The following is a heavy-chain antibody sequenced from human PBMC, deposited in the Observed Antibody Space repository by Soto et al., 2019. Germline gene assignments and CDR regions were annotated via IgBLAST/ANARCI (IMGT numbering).Heavy chain of an antibody. Sequence: GGSLRLSCAASGFTFSSYWMSWVRQAPGKGLEWVANIKQDGSEKYYVDSVKGRFTISRDNAKNSLYLQMNSLRAEDTAVYYCARGIPDIVLPGFDYWGQGTLVTVSS. CDR2: IKQDGSEK. V-gene: IGHV3-7*01. D-gene: IGHD2-15*01. CDR3: ARGIPDIVLPGFDY. J-gene: IGHJ4*02. CDR1: GFTFSSYW.